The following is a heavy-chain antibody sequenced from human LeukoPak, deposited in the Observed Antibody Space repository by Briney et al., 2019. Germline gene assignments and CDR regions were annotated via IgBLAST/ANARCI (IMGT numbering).Heavy chain of an antibody. CDR3: TRGTPSYGDNVHIFDY. D-gene: IGHD4-17*01. CDR1: GFNFGDYA. Sequence: PGGSLRLSCTASGFNFGDYAVTWVRQAPGKGLEWVGFFRIKAHGGTTEYAASVKGRFTISRDDSKNIAYLQMNSLKTEDTAVYHCTRGTPSYGDNVHIFDYWGQGTLVTVSS. V-gene: IGHV3-49*04. J-gene: IGHJ4*02. CDR2: FRIKAHGGTT.